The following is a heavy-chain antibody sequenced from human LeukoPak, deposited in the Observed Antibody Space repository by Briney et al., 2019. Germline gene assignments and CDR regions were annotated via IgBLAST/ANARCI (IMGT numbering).Heavy chain of an antibody. J-gene: IGHJ3*02. CDR3: AREDTAMSEDAFDI. Sequence: KGGESLKISCKGSGYSFTSYWIGWVRQMPGEGLEWMGIIYPGDSDTRYSPSFQGQVTISADKSISTAYLQWSSLKASDTAMYYCAREDTAMSEDAFDIWGQGTMVTVSS. V-gene: IGHV5-51*01. CDR1: GYSFTSYW. CDR2: IYPGDSDT. D-gene: IGHD5-18*01.